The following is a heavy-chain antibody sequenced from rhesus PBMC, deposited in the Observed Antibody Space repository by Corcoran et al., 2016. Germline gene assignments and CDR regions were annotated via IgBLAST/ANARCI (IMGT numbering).Heavy chain of an antibody. CDR1: GFTFSNYY. CDR2: IRNKAKSYTT. J-gene: IGHJ4*01. Sequence: EVQLVESGGGLVQPGGSLRLSCAASGFTFSNYYMHWVRQAQGKGLEWVGLIRNKAKSYTTEYAAAVKGRFTISRDDSKSTLYLQMSSLKTEDTALYYCTKPYYNIWTGYYTYFDYWGQGVLVTVSS. CDR3: TKPYYNIWTGYYTYFDY. D-gene: IGHD3-3*01. V-gene: IGHV3-20*01.